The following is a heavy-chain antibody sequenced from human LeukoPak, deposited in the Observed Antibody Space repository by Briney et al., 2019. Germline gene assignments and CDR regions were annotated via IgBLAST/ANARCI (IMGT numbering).Heavy chain of an antibody. CDR2: INPKTGGT. V-gene: IGHV1-2*02. D-gene: IGHD3-10*01. CDR1: GYTFTDYF. Sequence: ASVNISCKAPGYTFTDYFIHWVRQAPGQVFEWMGWINPKTGGTNHAQKFQGRLSMTTDTSINTAYMELSGLRPDDTAIYYCARGGFGSGSYFNFWGQGTLISVSS. J-gene: IGHJ4*02. CDR3: ARGGFGSGSYFNF.